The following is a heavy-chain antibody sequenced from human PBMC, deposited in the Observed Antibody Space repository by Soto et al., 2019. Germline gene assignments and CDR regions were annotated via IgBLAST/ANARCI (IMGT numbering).Heavy chain of an antibody. CDR2: IKSKTDGGTT. D-gene: IGHD3-3*01. V-gene: IGHV3-15*07. CDR3: TTWANTIFGVANYYYYYGMDV. J-gene: IGHJ6*02. Sequence: GGSLRLSCTASGFTFSNAWMNWVRQAPGKGLEWVGRIKSKTDGGTTDYAAPVKGRFTISRDDSKNTLYLQMNSLKTEDTAVYYCTTWANTIFGVANYYYYYGMDVWGQGTTVTVSS. CDR1: GFTFSNAW.